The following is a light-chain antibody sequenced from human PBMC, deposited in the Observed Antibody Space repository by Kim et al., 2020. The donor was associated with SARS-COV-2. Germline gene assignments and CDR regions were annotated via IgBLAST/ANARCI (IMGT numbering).Light chain of an antibody. CDR2: GAS. CDR3: QQYNIWWT. Sequence: SIAPGERATRSCRASQSVNNNLAWYQQKTGQAPRLLIYGASTRATGIPARFGGSGSGTEFTFTISSLQSEDFAVYYCQQYNIWWTFGQGTKVDIK. J-gene: IGKJ1*01. CDR1: QSVNNN. V-gene: IGKV3-15*01.